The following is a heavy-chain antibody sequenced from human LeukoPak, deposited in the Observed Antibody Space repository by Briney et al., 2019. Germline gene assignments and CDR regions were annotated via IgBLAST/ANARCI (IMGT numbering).Heavy chain of an antibody. Sequence: SGGSLRLSCAASGFTFSSYWMSWVRQAPGKGLEWVANIKQDGSEKYYVDSVKGRFTISRDNAKNSLYLQMNSLRAEDTAVYYCARDLISPTVTTGYYFDYWGQGTLVTVSS. V-gene: IGHV3-7*01. D-gene: IGHD4-17*01. CDR1: GFTFSSYW. CDR3: ARDLISPTVTTGYYFDY. J-gene: IGHJ4*02. CDR2: IKQDGSEK.